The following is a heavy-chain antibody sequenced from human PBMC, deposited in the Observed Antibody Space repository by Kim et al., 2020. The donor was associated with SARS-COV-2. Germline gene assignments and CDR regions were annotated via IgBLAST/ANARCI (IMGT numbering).Heavy chain of an antibody. D-gene: IGHD3-10*01. V-gene: IGHV3-30*02. J-gene: IGHJ6*02. CDR3: AKGGFGELSSGMDV. Sequence: AVSVKGRFTISRDNSKNTLYLQMNSLRAEDTAVYYCAKGGFGELSSGMDVWGQGTTVTVSS.